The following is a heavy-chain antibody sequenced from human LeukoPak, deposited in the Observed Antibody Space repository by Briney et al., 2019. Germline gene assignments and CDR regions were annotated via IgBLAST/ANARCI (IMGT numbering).Heavy chain of an antibody. CDR2: IYYSGST. V-gene: IGHV4-39*01. J-gene: IGHJ5*02. Sequence: SETLSLTCTVSGGSISSSSYYWGWIRQPPGKGLEWIGSIYYSGSTYYNPSLKSRVTISVDTSKNQFSLKLSSVTAADTAVYYCARRSYVGGVWFDPWGQGTLVTVSS. CDR1: GGSISSSSYY. CDR3: ARRSYVGGVWFDP. D-gene: IGHD1-26*01.